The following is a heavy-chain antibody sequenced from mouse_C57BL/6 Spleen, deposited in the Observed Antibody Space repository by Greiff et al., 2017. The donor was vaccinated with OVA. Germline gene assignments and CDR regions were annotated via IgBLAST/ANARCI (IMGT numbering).Heavy chain of an antibody. V-gene: IGHV2-2*01. Sequence: QVQLQQSGPGLVQPSQSLSITCTVSGFSLTSYGVHWVRQSPGKGLEWLGVIWSGGSTDYNAAFISRLSISKDNSKSQVFFKMNSLQADDTAIYYCAREYYYGSSYGYAMDYWGQGTSVTVSS. D-gene: IGHD1-1*01. CDR1: GFSLTSYG. CDR3: AREYYYGSSYGYAMDY. J-gene: IGHJ4*01. CDR2: IWSGGST.